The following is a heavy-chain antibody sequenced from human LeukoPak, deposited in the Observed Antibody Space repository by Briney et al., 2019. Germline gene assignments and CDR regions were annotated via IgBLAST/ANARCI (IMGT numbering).Heavy chain of an antibody. CDR1: GYTFTSYG. Sequence: ASVRVSCKASGYTFTSYGISWVRQAPGQGLEWMGWISAYNGNTNYAQKLQGRVTMTTDTSTSTAYMELRSLRSDDTAVYYCASTMTGNWFDPWGQGTLVTVSS. CDR3: ASTMTGNWFDP. V-gene: IGHV1-18*01. CDR2: ISAYNGNT. J-gene: IGHJ5*02. D-gene: IGHD3-22*01.